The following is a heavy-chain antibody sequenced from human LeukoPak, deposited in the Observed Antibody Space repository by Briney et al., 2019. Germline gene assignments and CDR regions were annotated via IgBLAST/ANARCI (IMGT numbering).Heavy chain of an antibody. CDR1: GFTFGSYG. J-gene: IGHJ3*02. V-gene: IGHV3-NL1*01. Sequence: GGSLRLSCAASGFTFGSYGMHWVRQAPGKGLEWVSVIYSGGSTYYADSVKGRFTISRDDAKNSLYLQMNSLRAEDTAVYYCARDPTSSWETAFDIWGQGTMVIVSS. CDR2: IYSGGST. CDR3: ARDPTSSWETAFDI. D-gene: IGHD1-26*01.